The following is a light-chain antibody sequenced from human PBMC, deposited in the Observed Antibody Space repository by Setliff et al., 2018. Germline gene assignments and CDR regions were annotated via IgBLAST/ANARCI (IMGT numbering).Light chain of an antibody. CDR2: EVS. CDR3: SSYTRGTEV. J-gene: IGLJ1*01. V-gene: IGLV2-14*01. CDR1: SSDVGDYNY. Sequence: ALAQPASVSGSPGQSITISCSGTSSDVGDYNYVSWYQQHPGKVPKILIYEVSNRPSGVSSRFSGSKSGNTASLTISGLQAEDEADYYCSSYTRGTEVFGTGTKGTV.